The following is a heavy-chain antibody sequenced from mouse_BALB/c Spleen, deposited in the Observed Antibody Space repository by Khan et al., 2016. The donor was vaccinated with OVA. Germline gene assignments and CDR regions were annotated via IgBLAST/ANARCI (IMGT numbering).Heavy chain of an antibody. CDR2: INTYTGEP. D-gene: IGHD2-10*01. CDR3: ARPPYFSYVMAY. Sequence: QIQLVQSGPELKKPGETVKISCKASGYTFTNYGMNWVKQAPGKGLKWMGWINTYTGEPTYADDFKGRFAFSLETSASTAYLQINNIKNEDTATYFCARPPYFSYVMAYWGQGTSVTVSS. V-gene: IGHV9-3-1*01. J-gene: IGHJ4*01. CDR1: GYTFTNYG.